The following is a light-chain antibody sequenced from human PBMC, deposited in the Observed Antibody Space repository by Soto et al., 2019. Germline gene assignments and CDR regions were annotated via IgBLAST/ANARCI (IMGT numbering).Light chain of an antibody. Sequence: QSVLTQPTSVSGSPGQSITISCTGNHNDIGTYDYVSWYQQHPGRAPRLLIYGVTTRPSGISDRFSASKSGLTASLTISGLQPEDEAEYYCSSFTSDRIYVFGPGTKVTVL. J-gene: IGLJ1*01. CDR3: SSFTSDRIYV. CDR1: HNDIGTYDY. V-gene: IGLV2-14*03. CDR2: GVT.